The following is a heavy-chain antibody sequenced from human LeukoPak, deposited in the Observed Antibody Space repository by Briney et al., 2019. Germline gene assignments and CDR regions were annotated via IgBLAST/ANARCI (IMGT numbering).Heavy chain of an antibody. V-gene: IGHV3-48*01. Sequence: GGSLRLSCSASGFTFSSYTMNWVRQAPGKGLEWVSYISGSGNTMYYADSVKGRFTISRDNAKNSLYLQMNSLRAEDTAVYYCAAAYYYDSSGSDAFDIWGQGTMVTVSS. D-gene: IGHD3-22*01. J-gene: IGHJ3*02. CDR3: AAAYYYDSSGSDAFDI. CDR1: GFTFSSYT. CDR2: ISGSGNTM.